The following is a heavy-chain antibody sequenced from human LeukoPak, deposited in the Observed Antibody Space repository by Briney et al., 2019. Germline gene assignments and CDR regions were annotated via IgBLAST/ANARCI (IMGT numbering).Heavy chain of an antibody. CDR3: ASLPWGVRGVIIQDFHY. V-gene: IGHV4-59*12. CDR2: VDHTGST. CDR1: DDSITMYY. J-gene: IGHJ4*02. Sequence: SETLSLTCTVSDDSITMYYWTWIRQPPGKGLEWIGYVDHTGSTNFNPSLNGRVSISRDTSKNQFSLKLSSVTAADTAVYYCASLPWGVRGVIIQDFHYWGQGTLVTVSS. D-gene: IGHD3-10*01.